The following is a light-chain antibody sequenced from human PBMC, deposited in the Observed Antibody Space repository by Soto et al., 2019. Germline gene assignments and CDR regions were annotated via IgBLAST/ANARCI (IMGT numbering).Light chain of an antibody. CDR1: SSDVGGYNF. CDR3: CSHSSSITWM. J-gene: IGLJ3*02. CDR2: EVA. Sequence: QSALTQTASVSGSPGQSITMSCTGTSSDVGGYNFVSWYQQHPGKAPKLIVHEVANRLSGVSGRFSGSKSGNTAFLTISGLQAEYEAVYYCCSHSSSITWMFGGGTKLTVL. V-gene: IGLV2-14*03.